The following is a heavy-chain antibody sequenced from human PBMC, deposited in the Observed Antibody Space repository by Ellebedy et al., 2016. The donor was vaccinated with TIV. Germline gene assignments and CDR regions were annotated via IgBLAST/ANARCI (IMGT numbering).Heavy chain of an antibody. J-gene: IGHJ4*02. CDR2: ISAYTGNT. V-gene: IGHV1-18*01. Sequence: ASVKVSCKASGYTFSSYSYSWVRQAPGQGLEWMGWISAYTGNTNYAQKFQGRVTMTTDTSTSTAYMELRSLRSDDTAVYYSARDMVQGMVARYLWFDYWGQGTLVTISS. D-gene: IGHD5-12*01. CDR3: ARDMVQGMVARYLWFDY. CDR1: GYTFSSYS.